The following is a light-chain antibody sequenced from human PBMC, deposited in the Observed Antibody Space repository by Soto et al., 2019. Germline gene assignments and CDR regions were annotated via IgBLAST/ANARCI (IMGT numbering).Light chain of an antibody. CDR3: CSYAGSFLKV. CDR2: DVR. Sequence: QSALTQPRSVSGSPGQSVTISCTGTSSDVGGYNYVSWYQHHPGKAPKLMISDVRKRPSGVPDRFSGSKSGNTASLTISGLQADDEADYYCCSYAGSFLKVFGTGTKVTVL. J-gene: IGLJ1*01. CDR1: SSDVGGYNY. V-gene: IGLV2-11*01.